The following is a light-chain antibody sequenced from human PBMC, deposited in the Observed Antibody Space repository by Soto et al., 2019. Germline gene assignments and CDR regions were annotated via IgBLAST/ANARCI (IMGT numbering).Light chain of an antibody. V-gene: IGLV2-8*01. CDR1: SSDVGRYNY. CDR3: SSYAGSKIYV. Sequence: QSVLTQPPSASGSPGQSVTFSCTGTSSDVGRYNYVSWYQQHPGKAPKLLIYGVTQRPSGVPDRFSGSKSGNTASLTVSGLPDEDEGYYYCSSYAGSKIYVLGTGTKVTVL. J-gene: IGLJ1*01. CDR2: GVT.